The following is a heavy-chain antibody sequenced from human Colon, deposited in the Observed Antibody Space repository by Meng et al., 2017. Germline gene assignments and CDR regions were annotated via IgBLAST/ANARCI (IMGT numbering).Heavy chain of an antibody. V-gene: IGHV1-3*04. CDR1: GYSFTSYG. J-gene: IGHJ4*02. CDR2: IYTADGNR. Sequence: QVHLVHAGAELKKPGASVQVSCQASGYSFTSYGMHWLRQAPGQRPEWMGWIYTADGNRRYSQRFQDRLTITSDTFARTAYMELSSLRSEDTAVYFCVRDERGGPYYFDYWGQGTLVTVSS. CDR3: VRDERGGPYYFDY.